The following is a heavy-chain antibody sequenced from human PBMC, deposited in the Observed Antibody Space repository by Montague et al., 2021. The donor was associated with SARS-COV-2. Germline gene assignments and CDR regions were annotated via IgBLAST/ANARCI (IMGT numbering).Heavy chain of an antibody. CDR1: IGSISSGSYY. Sequence: TLSLTCTGSIGSISSGSYYWSWIRQPAGKGLEWIGRIYTSGSTNYNPSLKSRVTISVDTSKNQFSLKLSSVTAADTAVYYCARDGYSSGWNGLHWFDPWGQGTLVTVSS. CDR3: ARDGYSSGWNGLHWFDP. J-gene: IGHJ5*02. CDR2: IYTSGST. V-gene: IGHV4-61*02. D-gene: IGHD6-25*01.